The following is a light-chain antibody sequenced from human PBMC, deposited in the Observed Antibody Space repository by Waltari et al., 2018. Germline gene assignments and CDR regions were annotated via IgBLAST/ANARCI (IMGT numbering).Light chain of an antibody. Sequence: QSALTQPASVSGSPGQSITISCTGTSNYVGIYTYISWYQQHPGKAPKLIIYHLNNRPSGVSNRFSGSKSGNTASLTISGLQAEDEADYYCSSYASSLTLVFGGGTKLTVL. CDR2: HLN. CDR1: SNYVGIYTY. CDR3: SSYASSLTLV. V-gene: IGLV2-14*03. J-gene: IGLJ3*02.